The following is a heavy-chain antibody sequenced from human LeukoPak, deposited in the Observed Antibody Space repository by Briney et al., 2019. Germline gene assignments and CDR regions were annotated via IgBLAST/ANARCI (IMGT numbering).Heavy chain of an antibody. Sequence: PGGCLRLSCATSGFTFSTYWMNWVRQAPGKGLEWVANIKPDGSDKYYVDSVKGRFTISRDNAKSSLYLQMNSLRAEDTAVYYCVSRYSSSSGNYWGQGTLVTVSS. J-gene: IGHJ4*02. CDR2: IKPDGSDK. V-gene: IGHV3-7*01. CDR1: GFTFSTYW. D-gene: IGHD6-6*01. CDR3: VSRYSSSSGNY.